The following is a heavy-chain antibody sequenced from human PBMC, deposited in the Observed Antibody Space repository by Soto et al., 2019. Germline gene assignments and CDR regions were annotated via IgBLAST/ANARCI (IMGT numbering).Heavy chain of an antibody. V-gene: IGHV3-21*01. D-gene: IGHD2-2*01. CDR1: GFTFRSYS. Sequence: GGSLRLSCAASGFTFRSYSMNWVRQAPGKGLEWVSSISSSSSYIYYADSVKGRFTISRDNAKNSLYLQMNSLRAEDTAVYYCARKKPLYCSSTSCYDDYYYMDVWGKGTTVTVSS. CDR3: ARKKPLYCSSTSCYDDYYYMDV. CDR2: ISSSSSYI. J-gene: IGHJ6*03.